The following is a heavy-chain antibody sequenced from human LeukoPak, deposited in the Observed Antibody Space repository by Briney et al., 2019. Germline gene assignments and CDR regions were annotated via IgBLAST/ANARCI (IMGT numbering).Heavy chain of an antibody. CDR2: ISAYNGNT. CDR1: GYTFTGYY. Sequence: ASVKVSCKASGYTFTGYYMHWVRQAPGQGLEWMGWISAYNGNTNYAQKLQGRVTMTTDTSTSTAYMELRSLRSDDTAVYYCARDYAYSSGYFDPWGQGTLVTVSS. V-gene: IGHV1-18*04. D-gene: IGHD6-19*01. CDR3: ARDYAYSSGYFDP. J-gene: IGHJ5*02.